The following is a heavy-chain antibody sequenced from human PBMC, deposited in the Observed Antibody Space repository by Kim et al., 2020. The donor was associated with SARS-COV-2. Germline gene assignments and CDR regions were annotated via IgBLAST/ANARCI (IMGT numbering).Heavy chain of an antibody. CDR2: ISYDGSNK. D-gene: IGHD2-15*01. V-gene: IGHV3-30*04. Sequence: LSLTCAASGFTFSSYAMHWVRQAPGKGLEWGAVISYDGSNKYYADSVKGRFTISRDNSKNTLYLQMNSLRAEDTAVYYCARAGSTGGMLGYWGQGTLVTVSS. CDR1: GFTFSSYA. CDR3: ARAGSTGGMLGY. J-gene: IGHJ4*02.